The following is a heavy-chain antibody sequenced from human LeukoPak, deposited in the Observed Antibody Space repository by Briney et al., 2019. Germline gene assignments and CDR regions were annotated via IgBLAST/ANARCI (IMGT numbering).Heavy chain of an antibody. D-gene: IGHD3-22*01. CDR1: GFTFSSYW. J-gene: IGHJ4*02. Sequence: GGSLRLSCAASGFTFSSYWMSWVRQAPGKGLEWVANIKQDGSEKYYVDPVKGRFTISRDNAKNSLYLQMNSLRAEDTAVYYCARQAYYDSSGYWGQGTLVTVSS. CDR2: IKQDGSEK. V-gene: IGHV3-7*01. CDR3: ARQAYYDSSGY.